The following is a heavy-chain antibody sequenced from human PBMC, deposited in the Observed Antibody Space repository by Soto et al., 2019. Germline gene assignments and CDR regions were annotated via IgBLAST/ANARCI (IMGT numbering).Heavy chain of an antibody. CDR1: EFTVSGHA. Sequence: EVQVLESGGGLVQPGGSLRLSCEGSEFTVSGHAMTWIRQAPGKGPEWVSTITADGGTYYADSVKGRFAMSRDTSENTLYLQMNSLGAEDTAAYYCAPXXXXXXXXXXXDAFAIRGQGTMVTVSS. CDR3: APXXXXXXXXXXXDAFAI. J-gene: IGHJ3*02. CDR2: ITADGGT. V-gene: IGHV3-23*01.